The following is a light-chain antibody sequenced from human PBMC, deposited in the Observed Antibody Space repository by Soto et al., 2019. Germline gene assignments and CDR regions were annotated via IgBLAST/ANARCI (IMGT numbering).Light chain of an antibody. J-gene: IGLJ2*01. V-gene: IGLV2-14*03. CDR1: SSDVGANNY. CDR2: DVN. CDR3: TSYTSRLGV. Sequence: QSALTQPASVSGSPGQSITISCTGTSSDVGANNYVSWYQQHPGKAPKLMIYDVNNRPAGVSNRFSGSKSGNTASLTISGLQAEDEADYYCTSYTSRLGVFGGGTQLTVL.